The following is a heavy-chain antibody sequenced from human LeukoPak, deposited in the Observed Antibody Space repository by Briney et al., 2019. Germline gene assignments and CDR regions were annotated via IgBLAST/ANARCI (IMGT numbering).Heavy chain of an antibody. D-gene: IGHD3-10*01. V-gene: IGHV5-51*01. Sequence: GESLKISCKGSGYSFTSYWIGWVRQMPGKGLEWMGIIYPGDSDTRYSPSFQGQVTISADKSISTAYLQWSSLKASDTAMYYCARCITMVRGVITGMDVWGQGTTVTVSS. CDR2: IYPGDSDT. CDR3: ARCITMVRGVITGMDV. J-gene: IGHJ6*02. CDR1: GYSFTSYW.